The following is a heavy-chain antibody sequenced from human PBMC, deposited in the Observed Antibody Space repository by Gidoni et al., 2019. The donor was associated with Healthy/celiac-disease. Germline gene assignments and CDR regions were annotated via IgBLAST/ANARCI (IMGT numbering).Heavy chain of an antibody. Sequence: QLQLQESGPGLVKPSETLSLTCLVSGGSISSSSYYWGWIRQPPGKGLEWIGSIYYSGSTYYNPSLKSRVTISVDTSKNQFSLKLSSVTAADTAVYYCARHQVMAGLFIWGQGTLVTVSS. CDR1: GGSISSSSYY. D-gene: IGHD6-19*01. CDR3: ARHQVMAGLFI. V-gene: IGHV4-39*01. J-gene: IGHJ4*02. CDR2: IYYSGST.